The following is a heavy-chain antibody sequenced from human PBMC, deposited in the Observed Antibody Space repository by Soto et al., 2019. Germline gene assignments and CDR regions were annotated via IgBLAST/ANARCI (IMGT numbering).Heavy chain of an antibody. D-gene: IGHD2-15*01. CDR3: ARAGWFEAQRTYSFDY. J-gene: IGHJ4*02. CDR2: IYYSWTT. Sequence: QLQLQESGPGLVKPPETLSLTCTVSGDSISSSGYYWGWIRQPPGKGLEWIGSIYYSWTTYYSPSLEGRVAMSVATSMNQFAVKLGSVTAADTALYYWARAGWFEAQRTYSFDYWGQGALVTVSS. CDR1: GDSISSSGYY. V-gene: IGHV4-39*01.